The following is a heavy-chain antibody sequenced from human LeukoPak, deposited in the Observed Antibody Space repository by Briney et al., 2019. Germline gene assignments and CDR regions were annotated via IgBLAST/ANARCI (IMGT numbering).Heavy chain of an antibody. D-gene: IGHD3-22*01. Sequence: GGSLRLSCSASGFTFSDYDMNWIRQAPGKGLEWISAIGGRSSHTYYGDSVKGRFSISRDNAKNSLYLQMNSLSAEDTAVYHCAAFYYNSSPKAVWGQGTLVTVSS. CDR2: IGGRSSHT. CDR1: GFTFSDYD. CDR3: AAFYYNSSPKAV. J-gene: IGHJ3*01. V-gene: IGHV3-21*01.